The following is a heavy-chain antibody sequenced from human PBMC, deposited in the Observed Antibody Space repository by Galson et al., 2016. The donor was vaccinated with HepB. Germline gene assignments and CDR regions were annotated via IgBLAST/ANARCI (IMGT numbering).Heavy chain of an antibody. CDR1: GFTFSRHW. CDR3: ARGPDYGADVDHLDF. V-gene: IGHV3-7*01. Sequence: SLRLSCAASGFTFSRHWMSWVRQAPGKGLQWVASIKQDGSERYNLGSVKGRFTISRDNARNSLYLQMNSLRDEDTAVYYCARGPDYGADVDHLDFWGQGTLVTGSS. D-gene: IGHD3-16*01. J-gene: IGHJ4*02. CDR2: IKQDGSER.